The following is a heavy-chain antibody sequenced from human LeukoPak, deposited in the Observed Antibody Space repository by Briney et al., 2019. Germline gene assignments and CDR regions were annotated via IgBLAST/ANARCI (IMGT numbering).Heavy chain of an antibody. V-gene: IGHV5-51*01. J-gene: IGHJ4*02. CDR1: GFTFTTHW. CDR3: ARYYFWTGSYFFDH. D-gene: IGHD3/OR15-3a*01. CDR2: IFPGDSDT. Sequence: GESLTISRKTSGFTFTTHWIAWVRQMPGEGLELMGIIFPGDSDTNYSPSFQGQVTISADKSSNTAYLQWSSLKASDTAMYYCARYYFWTGSYFFDHWGQGTLVTVSS.